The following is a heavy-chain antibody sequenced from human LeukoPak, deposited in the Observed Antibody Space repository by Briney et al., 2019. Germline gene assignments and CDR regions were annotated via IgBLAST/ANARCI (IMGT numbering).Heavy chain of an antibody. CDR3: ARDLQSYYDSSGYDY. CDR1: GFTFSSYA. CDR2: ISYDGSNK. D-gene: IGHD3-22*01. J-gene: IGHJ4*02. V-gene: IGHV3-30*04. Sequence: GGSLRLSCAASGFTFSSYAMHWVRQAPGKGLEGVAVISYDGSNKYYADSVKGRFTISRDNSKNTLYLQMNSLRAEDTAVYYCARDLQSYYDSSGYDYWGQGTLVTVSS.